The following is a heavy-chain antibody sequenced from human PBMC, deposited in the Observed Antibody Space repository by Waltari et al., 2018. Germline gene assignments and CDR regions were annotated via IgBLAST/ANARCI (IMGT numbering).Heavy chain of an antibody. D-gene: IGHD2-15*01. J-gene: IGHJ4*02. V-gene: IGHV4-4*02. Sequence: QLQLQESGPGLVKPSGTLSLTCAVSGDSMSNTDWWSWVRQSPGKGLGWIGLVQRSGRTNHHPSFASRVTVSVDTSTNQLSLKVTSATAADTAVYFCARDRGRGIYLDSWGRGILVTVSP. CDR1: GDSMSNTDW. CDR2: VQRSGRT. CDR3: ARDRGRGIYLDS.